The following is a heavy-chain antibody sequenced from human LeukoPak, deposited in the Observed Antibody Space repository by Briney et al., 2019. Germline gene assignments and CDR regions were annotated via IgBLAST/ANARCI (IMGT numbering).Heavy chain of an antibody. J-gene: IGHJ1*01. CDR1: GGSISSGDFY. D-gene: IGHD1-1*01. V-gene: IGHV4-30-4*01. Sequence: PSETLSLTCTVSGGSISSGDFYWSWIRQPPGKGLEWIGYVYYTGATYYSPSLESRLSMSVDTSQNHFSLNLSSLTAADTAVYFCARAGLERTRAPFAHWGQGLLVTVSS. CDR2: VYYTGAT. CDR3: ARAGLERTRAPFAH.